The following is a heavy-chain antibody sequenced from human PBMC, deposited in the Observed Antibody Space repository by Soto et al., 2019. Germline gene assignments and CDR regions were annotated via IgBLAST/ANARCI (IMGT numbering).Heavy chain of an antibody. J-gene: IGHJ4*02. CDR3: ATHSWDH. CDR2: ITGSGVNT. CDR1: GLTFSKAD. V-gene: IGHV3-23*01. Sequence: EVQVSESGGGLVQPGGSLRLSCAASGLTFSKADMSWVRQAPGKGLEWVSAITGSGVNTYYADSVKGRITVSRDNSKNTLFLQMNSLRVEDTAIYYCATHSWDHWGQGTLVTVSS.